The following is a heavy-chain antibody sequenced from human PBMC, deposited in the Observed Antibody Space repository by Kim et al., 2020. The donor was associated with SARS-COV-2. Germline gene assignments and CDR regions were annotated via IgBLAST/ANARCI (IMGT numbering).Heavy chain of an antibody. CDR3: ARDYDSSGVLFDY. CDR2: IYYSGST. D-gene: IGHD3-22*01. Sequence: SETLSLTCTVSGGSISSYYWSWIRQPPGKGLEWIGYIYYSGSTNYNPSLKSRVTISVDTSKNQFSLKLSSVTAADTAVYYCARDYDSSGVLFDYWGQGTLSPSPQ. J-gene: IGHJ4*02. V-gene: IGHV4-59*01. CDR1: GGSISSYY.